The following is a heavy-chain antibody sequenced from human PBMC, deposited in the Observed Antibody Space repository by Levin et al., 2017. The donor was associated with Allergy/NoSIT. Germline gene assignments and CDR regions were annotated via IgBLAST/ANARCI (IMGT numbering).Heavy chain of an antibody. Sequence: GESLKISCAASGFTFSSYAMHWVRQAPGKGLEWVAVISYDGSNKYYADSVKGRFTISRDNSKNTLYLQMNSLRAEDTAVYYCARDFGYCSSTSCYPYYYYGMDVWGQGTTVTVSS. CDR3: ARDFGYCSSTSCYPYYYYGMDV. CDR2: ISYDGSNK. V-gene: IGHV3-30-3*01. J-gene: IGHJ6*02. D-gene: IGHD2-2*03. CDR1: GFTFSSYA.